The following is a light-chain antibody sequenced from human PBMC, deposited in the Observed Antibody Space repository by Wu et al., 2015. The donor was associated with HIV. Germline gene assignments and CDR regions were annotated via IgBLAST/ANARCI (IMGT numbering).Light chain of an antibody. CDR3: QQRSSWPQT. Sequence: ELVLTQSPGTQSLSPGERAILSCRASQSVSSSHLAWYQQKTGQAPRLLIYGASIRATGIPDRFSGSGSGTDFTLTISSLEPDDFAVYYCQQRSSWPQTFGQGTKLEIK. V-gene: IGKV3D-20*02. CDR2: GAS. J-gene: IGKJ2*01. CDR1: QSVSSSH.